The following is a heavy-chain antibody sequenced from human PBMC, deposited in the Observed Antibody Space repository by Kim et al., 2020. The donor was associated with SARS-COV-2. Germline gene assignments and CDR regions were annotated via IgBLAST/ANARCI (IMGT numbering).Heavy chain of an antibody. CDR1: GGSFSGYY. D-gene: IGHD3-9*01. CDR3: AREYYDICLRCGEFDL. V-gene: IGHV4-34*01. Sequence: SETLSLTCAVYGGSFSGYYWSWIRQPPGKGLEWIGEINHSGSTNYNPSLKSRVTISVDTSKNQFSLKLSSVTAADTAVYYCAREYYDICLRCGEFDLWGRGTLVTVSS. J-gene: IGHJ2*01. CDR2: INHSGST.